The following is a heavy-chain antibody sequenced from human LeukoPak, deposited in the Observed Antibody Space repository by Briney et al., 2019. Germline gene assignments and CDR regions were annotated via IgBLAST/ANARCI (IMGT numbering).Heavy chain of an antibody. J-gene: IGHJ4*02. V-gene: IGHV3-15*01. CDR3: TTNPPVWVGEIYSYHDY. CDR2: MKSLGSGGTP. CDR1: GFNFIKAR. Sequence: PGGSLRLSCATSGFNFIKARMSWVRQAPGKGPEWVGRMKSLGSGGTPDYAAPVKGRFTISRDDSKNTLYLQMNNLKTEDTAMYYCTTNPPVWVGEIYSYHDYWGPGTLVIVSS. D-gene: IGHD3-10*01.